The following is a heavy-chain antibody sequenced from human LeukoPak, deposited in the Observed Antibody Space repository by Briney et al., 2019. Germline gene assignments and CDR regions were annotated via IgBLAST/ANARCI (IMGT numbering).Heavy chain of an antibody. D-gene: IGHD3-22*01. CDR3: TTVQAYDSSGYYPRDSY. J-gene: IGHJ4*02. CDR2: IKSKTDGGTT. CDR1: GFTFSNAW. Sequence: GGSLRLSCAASGFTFSNAWMSWVRQAPGKGLEWVGRIKSKTDGGTTDYAAPVKGRFTISRDDSKNTLYLQMNSLKTEDTAVYYCTTVQAYDSSGYYPRDSYWGQGTLVTVSS. V-gene: IGHV3-15*01.